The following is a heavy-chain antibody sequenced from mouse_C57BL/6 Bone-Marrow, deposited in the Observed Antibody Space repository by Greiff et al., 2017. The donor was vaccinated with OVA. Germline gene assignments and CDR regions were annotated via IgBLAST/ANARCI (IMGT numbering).Heavy chain of an antibody. V-gene: IGHV1-82*01. CDR1: GYAFSSSW. J-gene: IGHJ2*01. D-gene: IGHD2-3*01. CDR3: ARGWLLNFDY. Sequence: QVQLKESGPELVKPGASVKISCKASGYAFSSSWMNWVKQRPGKGLEWIGRIYPGDGDTNYNGKFKGKATLTADKSSSTAYMQLSSLTSEDSAVYFCARGWLLNFDYWGQGTTLTVSS. CDR2: IYPGDGDT.